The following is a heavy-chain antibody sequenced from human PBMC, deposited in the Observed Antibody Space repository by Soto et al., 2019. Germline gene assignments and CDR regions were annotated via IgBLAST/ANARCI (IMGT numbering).Heavy chain of an antibody. CDR2: IYYSGST. CDR3: ARLSGYCISTSCYYRADYYYGMDV. CDR1: GGSISSSSYY. Sequence: TSETLSLTCTVSGGSISSSSYYWGWIRQPPGKGLEWIGSIYYSGSTYYNPSLKSRVTISVDTSKNQFSLKLSSVTAADTAVYYCARLSGYCISTSCYYRADYYYGMDVWGQGTTVTVSS. V-gene: IGHV4-39*01. D-gene: IGHD2-2*01. J-gene: IGHJ6*02.